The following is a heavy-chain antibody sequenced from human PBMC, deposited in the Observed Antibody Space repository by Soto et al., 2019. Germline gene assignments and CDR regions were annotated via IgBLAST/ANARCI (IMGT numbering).Heavy chain of an antibody. CDR3: IRYYHARYFDY. Sequence: EVQLVESGGGLVKPGGSLRLSCAASGFTFSNAWMSWVRQAPGKGLEWVGRIKSKTDGATTDYAAPVKGRFTISRDDSKNTLFLQMNSLKTEDTAVYYCIRYYHARYFDYWGQGVLVTVSS. J-gene: IGHJ4*02. CDR1: GFTFSNAW. CDR2: IKSKTDGATT. D-gene: IGHD2-2*01. V-gene: IGHV3-15*01.